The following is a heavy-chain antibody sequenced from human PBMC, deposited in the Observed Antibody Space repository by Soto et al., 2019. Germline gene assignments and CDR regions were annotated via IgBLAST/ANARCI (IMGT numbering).Heavy chain of an antibody. CDR2: ISDGGNT. CDR3: AKDFSYDSSGVLDY. V-gene: IGHV3-23*01. D-gene: IGHD3-22*01. Sequence: VQLLESGGALVQPGGSLRLSCEASGFTFRSYAMSWVRQAPGKGLEWVSAISDGGNTYYPDSVRVRFTISRDNSKNTLFLQMNSVRAEDTAVYYCAKDFSYDSSGVLDYWGQGTLVTVSS. CDR1: GFTFRSYA. J-gene: IGHJ4*02.